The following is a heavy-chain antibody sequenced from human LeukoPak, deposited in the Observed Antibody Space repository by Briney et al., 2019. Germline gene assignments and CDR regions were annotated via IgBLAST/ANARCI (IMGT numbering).Heavy chain of an antibody. V-gene: IGHV3-23*01. D-gene: IGHD3-16*01. Sequence: QFGGSLRPSCVASGVTFCSYAMSSVRQAPQKGVEWVSAISGSGGSTYYADSVKGRFTITRDNTKNTLYLQMNSLRAEDTAVYYCAKVRVGYFDYWGQGTLVTVSS. J-gene: IGHJ4*02. CDR2: ISGSGGST. CDR1: GVTFCSYA. CDR3: AKVRVGYFDY.